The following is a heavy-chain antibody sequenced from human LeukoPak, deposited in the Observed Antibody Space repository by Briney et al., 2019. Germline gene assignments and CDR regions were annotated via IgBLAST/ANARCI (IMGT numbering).Heavy chain of an antibody. Sequence: PSETLSLTCTVSGGSISSYYWSWIRQLPGKGLEWIGYIYYSGSTNYNPSLKNRVTISVDTSKNQFSLKLSSVTAADTAVYYCARRGDGYNFDYWGQGTLVTVSS. CDR1: GGSISSYY. CDR2: IYYSGST. CDR3: ARRGDGYNFDY. V-gene: IGHV4-59*01. J-gene: IGHJ4*02. D-gene: IGHD5-24*01.